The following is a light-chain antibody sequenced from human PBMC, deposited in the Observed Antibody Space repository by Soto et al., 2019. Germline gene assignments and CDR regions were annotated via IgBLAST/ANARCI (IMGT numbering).Light chain of an antibody. CDR3: QQYSSYSGT. Sequence: AIRMTQSPSSFSASTGDRVTITCRASQGISSYLAWYQQKPGKAPKLLIYAASTLQSGVPSRFSGSGSGTDFTLTISCLQSEDFATYYCQQYSSYSGTFGQGTKLEIK. J-gene: IGKJ2*01. CDR1: QGISSY. CDR2: AAS. V-gene: IGKV1-8*01.